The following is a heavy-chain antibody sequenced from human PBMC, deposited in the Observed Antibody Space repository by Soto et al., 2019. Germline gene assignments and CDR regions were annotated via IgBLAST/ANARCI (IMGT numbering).Heavy chain of an antibody. Sequence: GASVKVSCKASGGTFSSYAISWVRQAPGQGLEWMGGIIPIFCTANYAQKFQGRVTITADESTSTAYMELSSLRSEDTAVYYCARSGCSGGSCYPPLDQFGPWGQGTLVTVSS. CDR2: IIPIFCTA. CDR1: GGTFSSYA. J-gene: IGHJ5*02. CDR3: ARSGCSGGSCYPPLDQFGP. D-gene: IGHD2-15*01. V-gene: IGHV1-69*13.